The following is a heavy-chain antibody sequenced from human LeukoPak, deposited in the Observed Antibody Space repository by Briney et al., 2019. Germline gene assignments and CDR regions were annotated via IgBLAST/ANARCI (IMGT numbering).Heavy chain of an antibody. J-gene: IGHJ4*02. CDR3: ARVVGAMDY. V-gene: IGHV3-30-3*01. CDR2: ISYDGSNK. CDR1: GFTFSSYA. D-gene: IGHD1-26*01. Sequence: PGGSLRLSCAASGFTFSSYAMHWVRQAPGKGLEWVAFISYDGSNKYYADSVEGRLTISRDNSKNTLYLQMNSLRAEDTAVYYCARVVGAMDYWGQGTLVTVSS.